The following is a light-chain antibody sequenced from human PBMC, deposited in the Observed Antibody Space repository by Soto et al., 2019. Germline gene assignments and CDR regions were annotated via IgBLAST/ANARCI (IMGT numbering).Light chain of an antibody. V-gene: IGKV3-20*01. J-gene: IGKJ1*01. CDR2: GAS. CDR1: QSLTRN. Sequence: DIVMTQSPATLSVSAGDSVTLSCRASQSLTRNLAWYQHKPGQAPRLLIYGASSRATGNPDRFSGSGSGTDLTLTISRLEPEDFAVYYCQKYGSSPWTCGQGAKVDIK. CDR3: QKYGSSPWT.